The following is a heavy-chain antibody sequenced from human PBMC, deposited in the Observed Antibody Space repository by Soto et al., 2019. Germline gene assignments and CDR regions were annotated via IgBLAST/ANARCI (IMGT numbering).Heavy chain of an antibody. D-gene: IGHD5-18*01. Sequence: GSLRLSCAASGFTFSSYSMNWVRQAPGKGLEWVSSISSSSSYIYYADSVKGRFTISRDNAKNSLYLQMNSLRAEDTAVYYCARTSGYSYGPVGYFDYWGQGTLVTVSS. V-gene: IGHV3-21*01. CDR2: ISSSSSYI. CDR1: GFTFSSYS. J-gene: IGHJ4*02. CDR3: ARTSGYSYGPVGYFDY.